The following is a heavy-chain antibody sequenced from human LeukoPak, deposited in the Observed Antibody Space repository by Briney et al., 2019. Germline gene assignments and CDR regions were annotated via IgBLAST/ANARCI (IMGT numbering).Heavy chain of an antibody. CDR1: GFTFSSYS. CDR3: ARDEGLFDAFDI. V-gene: IGHV3-21*01. CDR2: ISSSSSYI. Sequence: PGGSLRLSCAASGFTFSSYSMNWVRQAPGKGLEWVSSISSSSSYIYYADSVKGRFTISRDNAKNSLYLQMNSLRAEDTAVYYCARDEGLFDAFDIWGQGIMVTVSS. J-gene: IGHJ3*02.